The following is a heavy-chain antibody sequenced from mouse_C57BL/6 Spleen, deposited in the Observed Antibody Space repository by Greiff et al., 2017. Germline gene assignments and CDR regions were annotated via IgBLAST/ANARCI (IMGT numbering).Heavy chain of an antibody. Sequence: VQLQQSGTVLARPGASVKMSCKTSGYTFTSYWMHWVKQRPGQGLEWIGAIYPGNSDTSYNQKFKGKAKLTAVTSASTAYMELSSLTNEDSAVYYCTRNEAAQATWFAYWGQGTLVTVSA. J-gene: IGHJ3*01. CDR3: TRNEAAQATWFAY. V-gene: IGHV1-5*01. CDR1: GYTFTSYW. CDR2: IYPGNSDT. D-gene: IGHD3-2*02.